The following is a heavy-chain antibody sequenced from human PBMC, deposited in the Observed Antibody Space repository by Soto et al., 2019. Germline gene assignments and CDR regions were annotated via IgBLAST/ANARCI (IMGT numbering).Heavy chain of an antibody. CDR1: GGSISNSSYY. D-gene: IGHD1-20*01. V-gene: IGHV4-39*01. CDR3: ARLHRYNISWTFDP. J-gene: IGHJ5*02. Sequence: PSETLSLTCAVSGGSISNSSYYWGWLRQSPGKGLEWIGTVYYNAINYFNPSLKTRVTISADTSRNQFSLNLKFVTAADTAVYYCARLHRYNISWTFDPWGQGTLVTVSS. CDR2: VYYNAIN.